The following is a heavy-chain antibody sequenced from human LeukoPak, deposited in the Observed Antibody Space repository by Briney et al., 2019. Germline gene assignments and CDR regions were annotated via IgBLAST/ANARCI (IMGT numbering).Heavy chain of an antibody. Sequence: SQTLSLTCAISGDIVSSNSAAWNWIRQSPSRGLEWLGRTYYRSKWYNDYAVSVKSRITINPDTSKNQFSLQLNSVTPEDTAVYYCASYVLSGSYPCFDYWGQGTLVTVSS. D-gene: IGHD1-26*01. V-gene: IGHV6-1*01. CDR3: ASYVLSGSYPCFDY. CDR2: TYYRSKWYN. CDR1: GDIVSSNSAA. J-gene: IGHJ4*02.